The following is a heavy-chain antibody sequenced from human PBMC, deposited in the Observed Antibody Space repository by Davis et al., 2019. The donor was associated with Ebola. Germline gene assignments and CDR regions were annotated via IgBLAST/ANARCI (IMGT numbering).Heavy chain of an antibody. J-gene: IGHJ3*02. D-gene: IGHD3-22*01. Sequence: GESLKISCAASGFTFSRYSMNWVRQAPGKGLEWVSSISSSNYIYYADSVKGRFTISRDNAKNSLYLQMNSLRAEDTAVYYCARDYYDNSGDGFDIWGQGTMVTVSS. CDR1: GFTFSRYS. CDR3: ARDYYDNSGDGFDI. CDR2: ISSSNYI. V-gene: IGHV3-21*01.